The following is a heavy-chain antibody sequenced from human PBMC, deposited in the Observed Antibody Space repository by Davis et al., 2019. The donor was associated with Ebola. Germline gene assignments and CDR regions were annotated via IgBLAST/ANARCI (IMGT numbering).Heavy chain of an antibody. CDR3: GGYTINYYYGMDV. J-gene: IGHJ6*02. Sequence: GGSLRLSCAASEFIVTSHHMTWVRQAPGKGLEWVSLISSSGTGTYYADSVKGRFTISRDDSKNTLYLEMNSLGAEDTAVYYCGGYTINYYYGMDVWGQGTTVTVSS. V-gene: IGHV3-23*01. D-gene: IGHD5-18*01. CDR2: ISSSGTGT. CDR1: EFIVTSHH.